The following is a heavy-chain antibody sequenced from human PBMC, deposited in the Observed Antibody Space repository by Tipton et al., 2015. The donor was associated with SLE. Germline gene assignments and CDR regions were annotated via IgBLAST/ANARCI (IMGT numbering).Heavy chain of an antibody. CDR3: TRSGPRYNLAFDI. V-gene: IGHV4-38-2*01. CDR1: GYSISSGHY. Sequence: GLVKPSETLSLTCAVSGYSISSGHYWGWIRQPPGKGLEWIGSIYHSGSTYYNPSLKSRVTISADTSKNQFSLKLSSVTAADTAVYYCTRSGPRYNLAFDIWGQGTMVSVSS. D-gene: IGHD1-14*01. CDR2: IYHSGST. J-gene: IGHJ3*02.